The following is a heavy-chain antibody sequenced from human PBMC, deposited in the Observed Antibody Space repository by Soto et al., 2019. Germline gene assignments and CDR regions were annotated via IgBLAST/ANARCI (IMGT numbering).Heavy chain of an antibody. CDR1: GFTFSNAW. V-gene: IGHV3-15*01. CDR2: IKSKTDGGTT. J-gene: IGHJ3*02. CDR3: ATDGGVPGAFDI. Sequence: EVQLVESGGGLVKPGGSLRLSCAASGFTFSNAWMSWVRQAPGKGLEWVGRIKSKTDGGTTDYAAPVKGRFTISREESKNTLYLQRNSLKTEDTAVYYCATDGGVPGAFDIWGQGTMVTVSS. D-gene: IGHD3-16*01.